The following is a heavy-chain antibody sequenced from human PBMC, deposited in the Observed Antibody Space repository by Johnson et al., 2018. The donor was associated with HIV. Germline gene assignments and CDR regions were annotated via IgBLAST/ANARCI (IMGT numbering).Heavy chain of an antibody. CDR1: GFTFSNAW. V-gene: IGHV3-15*01. CDR2: IKSKTDVGTT. Sequence: VQVVESGGGLVKPGGSLRLSCAASGFTFSNAWMSWVRQAPGKGLEWVGRIKSKTDVGTTYYADSVKGRFTISRDNSKNTLYLQMNSLRAEDTAVYYCAKDLLEVVPYAFDIWGQGTMVTISS. CDR3: AKDLLEVVPYAFDI. J-gene: IGHJ3*02. D-gene: IGHD2-2*01.